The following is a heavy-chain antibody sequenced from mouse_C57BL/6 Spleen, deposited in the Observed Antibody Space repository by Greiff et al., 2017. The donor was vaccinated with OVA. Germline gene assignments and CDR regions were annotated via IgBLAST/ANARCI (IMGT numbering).Heavy chain of an antibody. CDR1: GFTFSSYA. D-gene: IGHD6-1*01. CDR3: AGGIDSHSEGFGD. CDR2: ISSGGDYT. V-gene: IGHV5S21*01. J-gene: IGHJ2*01. Sequence: EVHLVESGEGLVKPGGSLKLSCAASGFTFSSYAMSWVRQTPEKRLEWVAYISSGGDYTYYADTVKGRFTLSRDNARNTLYLQMSSLKSEDTAMDYCAGGIDSHSEGFGDWGQGTTLTVSS.